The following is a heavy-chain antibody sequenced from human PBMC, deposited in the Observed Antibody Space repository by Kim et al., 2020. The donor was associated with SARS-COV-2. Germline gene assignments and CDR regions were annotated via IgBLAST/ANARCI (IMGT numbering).Heavy chain of an antibody. CDR3: ARVSSTVTTFSAFDI. Sequence: ASVKVSCKASGYTFTSYAMNWVRQAPGQGLEWMGWINTNTGNPTYAQGFTGRFVFSLDTSVSTAYLQISSLKAEDTAVYYCARVSSTVTTFSAFDIWGQGTMVTVSS. J-gene: IGHJ3*02. CDR2: INTNTGNP. CDR1: GYTFTSYA. V-gene: IGHV7-4-1*02. D-gene: IGHD4-17*01.